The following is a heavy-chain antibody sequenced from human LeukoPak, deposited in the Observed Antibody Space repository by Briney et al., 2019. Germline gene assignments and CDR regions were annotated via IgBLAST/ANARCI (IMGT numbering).Heavy chain of an antibody. CDR2: INTNTGNP. D-gene: IGHD6-19*01. CDR3: ARGKSSGWPHDAFDI. J-gene: IGHJ3*02. V-gene: IGHV7-4-1*02. CDR1: GYTFTSYA. Sequence: AASVKVSCKASGYTFTSYAMNWVRQAPGQGLEWMGWINTNTGNPTYAQGFTGRFVFSLDTSVSTAYLQISSLKAEDTAVYYCARGKSSGWPHDAFDIWGQGTMVTVSS.